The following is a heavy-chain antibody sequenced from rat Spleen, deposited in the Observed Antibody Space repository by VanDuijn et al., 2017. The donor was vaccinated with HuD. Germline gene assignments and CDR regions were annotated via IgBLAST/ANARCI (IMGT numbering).Heavy chain of an antibody. CDR1: GFTFNNYW. V-gene: IGHV5-25*01. CDR3: ARLSAEFAY. CDR2: ISAGGDNT. D-gene: IGHD1-11*01. J-gene: IGHJ2*01. Sequence: EVQLVESGGGLVQPGRSMKLSCVASGFTFNNYWMTWIRQAPGKGLEWVAYISAGGDNTYYRDSVKGRFTISRDNAKSTLYLQMDSLRSEDTATYYCARLSAEFAYWGQGVMVTVSS.